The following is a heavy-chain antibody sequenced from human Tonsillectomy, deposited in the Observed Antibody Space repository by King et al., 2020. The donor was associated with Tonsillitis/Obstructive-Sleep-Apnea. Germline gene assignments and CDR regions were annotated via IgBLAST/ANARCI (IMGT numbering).Heavy chain of an antibody. D-gene: IGHD2-15*01. CDR1: GFSLSNARMG. CDR3: ARIRIYCSGGSCYMFDY. V-gene: IGHV2-26*01. CDR2: IFSNDEK. J-gene: IGHJ4*02. Sequence: TLQESGPVLVKPTETLTLTCTVSGFSLSNARMGVSWIRQPPGKALEWLAHIFSNDEKSYSTSLKSRLTISKDTSKSQVVLTMTNMDPVDTATYYCARIRIYCSGGSCYMFDYWGQGTLVTVSS.